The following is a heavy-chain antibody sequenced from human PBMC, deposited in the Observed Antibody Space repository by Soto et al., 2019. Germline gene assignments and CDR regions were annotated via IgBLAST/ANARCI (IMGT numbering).Heavy chain of an antibody. CDR3: ARDDDYPDNGFDY. CDR1: GFTFSHHG. D-gene: IGHD4-17*01. CDR2: ILNDASGH. Sequence: QVQLVESGGGVVQPGTSLRLSCAASGFTFSHHGMHWVRQTPGKGLEWLAVILNDASGHWYADSVKGRFTISRDNFENTLYLQMNGLRLDDTAMYYCARDDDYPDNGFDYWGQGTLVTVSS. V-gene: IGHV3-33*01. J-gene: IGHJ4*02.